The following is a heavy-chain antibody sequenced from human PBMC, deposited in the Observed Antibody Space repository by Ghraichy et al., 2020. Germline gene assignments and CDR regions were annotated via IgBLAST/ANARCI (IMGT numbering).Heavy chain of an antibody. CDR1: GFTFSDYY. D-gene: IGHD2/OR15-2a*01. J-gene: IGHJ4*02. CDR2: ISSSGSTI. CDR3: ARLIAPDYYFDY. V-gene: IGHV3-11*01. Sequence: GSLRLSCAASGFTFSDYYMSWIRQAPGKGLEWVSYISSSGSTIYYADSVKGRFTISRDNAKNSLYLQMNSLRAEDTAVYYCARLIAPDYYFDYWGQGTLVTVSS.